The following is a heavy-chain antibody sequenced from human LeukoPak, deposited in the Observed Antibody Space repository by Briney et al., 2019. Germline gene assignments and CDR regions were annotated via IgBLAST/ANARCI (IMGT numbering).Heavy chain of an antibody. CDR3: ARRYCSGGSCYPNDAFDV. CDR1: VYSIRSGYY. CDR2: IYHRGST. J-gene: IGHJ3*01. D-gene: IGHD2-15*01. Sequence: PSETLSLTCAVSVYSIRSGYYWGWIRQPPGKGLEWIGSIYHRGSTYYNPSLKSRVTISVDTSKNQFSLKLSSVTAADTAIYYCARRYCSGGSCYPNDAFDVWGQGTMVTVSS. V-gene: IGHV4-38-2*01.